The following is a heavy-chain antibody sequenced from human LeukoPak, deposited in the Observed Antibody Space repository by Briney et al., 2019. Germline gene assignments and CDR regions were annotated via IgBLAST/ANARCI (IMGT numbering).Heavy chain of an antibody. J-gene: IGHJ4*02. CDR1: GFTVSSNY. Sequence: GGSLRLSCAASGFTVSSNYMSWVRQAPGKGLEWVSVIYSGGSTYYADSVKGRFTVSRDNSKNTLYLQMNSLRAEDTAVYYCARDEYYYVSGSYFGYWGQGTLVTVSS. V-gene: IGHV3-66*01. CDR3: ARDEYYYVSGSYFGY. D-gene: IGHD3-10*01. CDR2: IYSGGST.